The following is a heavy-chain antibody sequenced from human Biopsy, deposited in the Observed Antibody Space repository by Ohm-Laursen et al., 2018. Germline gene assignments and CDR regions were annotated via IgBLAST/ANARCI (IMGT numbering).Heavy chain of an antibody. V-gene: IGHV1-8*02. D-gene: IGHD3-22*01. CDR3: ARDFNYDGGGSFNFDY. Sequence: SVKVSCKASGYTLTSYYIHWVRQATGQGLEWMGWMNPNSGNTGYAQKFQGRVTMTRNTSISTAYMELSSLTSVDTAVYYCARDFNYDGGGSFNFDYWGQGTLVTVSS. CDR1: GYTLTSYY. CDR2: MNPNSGNT. J-gene: IGHJ4*02.